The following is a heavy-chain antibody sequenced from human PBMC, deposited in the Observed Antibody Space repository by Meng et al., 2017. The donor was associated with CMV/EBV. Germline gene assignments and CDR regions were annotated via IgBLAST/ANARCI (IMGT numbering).Heavy chain of an antibody. CDR1: GYTFTSYG. J-gene: IGHJ4*02. D-gene: IGHD5-12*01. CDR2: ISAYNGNT. V-gene: IGHV1-18*01. CDR3: ARGGASSGYDLIDY. Sequence: VRLAQVGAEVKEPGVSVNVSCQASGYTFTSYGISWVRQAPGQGLEWMGWISAYNGNTNYAQKLQGRVTMTTDTSTSTAYMELRSLRSDDTAVYYCARGGASSGYDLIDYWGQGTLVTVSS.